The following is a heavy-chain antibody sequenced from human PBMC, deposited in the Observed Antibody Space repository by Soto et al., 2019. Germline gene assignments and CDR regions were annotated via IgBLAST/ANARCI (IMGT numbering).Heavy chain of an antibody. CDR1: GGSISSSNW. CDR2: IFHSGST. Sequence: SETLSLTCAVSGGSISSSNWWTWVRQPPGKGLEWVAEIFHSGSTNYNPSLKSRVTISVDKSKNQFSLKLTSVTAADTAVYYCARDSESCGGDCYYLAYWGQGTLVTVSS. D-gene: IGHD2-21*02. CDR3: ARDSESCGGDCYYLAY. J-gene: IGHJ4*02. V-gene: IGHV4-4*02.